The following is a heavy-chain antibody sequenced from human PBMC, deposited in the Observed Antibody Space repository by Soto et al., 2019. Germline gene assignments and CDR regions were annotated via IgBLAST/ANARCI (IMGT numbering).Heavy chain of an antibody. CDR2: INPSGDGT. J-gene: IGHJ6*02. Sequence: QVQVVQSGAEVKKPGASVKISCKASGYTFSNYYIHWVRQAPGQGLEWMGRINPSGDGTAKAQKLQDRITITGDTSTSTAYMELSNLRSEDTAIYYCARGRQYYQYAMEVWGQGTAVTVSS. D-gene: IGHD2-2*01. CDR3: ARGRQYYQYAMEV. CDR1: GYTFSNYY. V-gene: IGHV1-46*03.